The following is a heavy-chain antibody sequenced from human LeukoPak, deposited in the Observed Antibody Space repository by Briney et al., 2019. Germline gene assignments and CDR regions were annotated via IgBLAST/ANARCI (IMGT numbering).Heavy chain of an antibody. V-gene: IGHV6-1*01. CDR1: GDSVSSNSAA. Sequence: SQTLSLTCAISGDSVSSNSAAWNWIWQSPSRGLEWLGRTYYRSKWYNDYAVSVKSRITINPDTSKNQFSLQLNSVTPEDTAVYYCVFQLWLSGTFDYWGQGTLVTVSS. CDR3: VFQLWLSGTFDY. CDR2: TYYRSKWYN. J-gene: IGHJ4*02. D-gene: IGHD5-18*01.